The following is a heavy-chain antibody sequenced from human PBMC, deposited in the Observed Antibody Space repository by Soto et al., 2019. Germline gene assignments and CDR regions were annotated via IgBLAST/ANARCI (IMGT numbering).Heavy chain of an antibody. CDR2: IYYSGST. V-gene: IGHV4-59*12. Sequence: QVQLQESGPGLVKPSETLSLTCSVSGGSIGSYYWSWIRQPPGKGLEWIGYIYYSGSTNYNPSLKCRVTRSVDTSKNQFSLKLSSVTAADTAVYYCARGGWRKIDYWGQGTLVTVSS. CDR1: GGSIGSYY. J-gene: IGHJ4*02. CDR3: ARGGWRKIDY. D-gene: IGHD3-3*01.